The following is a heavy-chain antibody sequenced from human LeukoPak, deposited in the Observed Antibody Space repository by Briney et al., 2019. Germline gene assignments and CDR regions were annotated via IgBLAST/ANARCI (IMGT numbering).Heavy chain of an antibody. Sequence: GGALRLSCTASGFTFRRYQMNWVRQAPGKGLEWVSYISSSGSAIYYADSVKGRFTISRDNAKNSLYLQMNSLRAEDTAVYYCARDGGIAAAEFDPWGQGTLVTVSS. D-gene: IGHD6-13*01. V-gene: IGHV3-48*03. CDR1: GFTFRRYQ. CDR2: ISSSGSAI. J-gene: IGHJ5*02. CDR3: ARDGGIAAAEFDP.